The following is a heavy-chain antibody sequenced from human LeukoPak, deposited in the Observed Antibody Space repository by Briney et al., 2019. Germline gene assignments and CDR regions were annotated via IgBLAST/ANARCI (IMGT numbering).Heavy chain of an antibody. V-gene: IGHV3-21*05. CDR3: AREGAGSITMVRGVIITGGYFDY. D-gene: IGHD3-10*01. J-gene: IGHJ4*02. CDR2: ISSSSSYT. Sequence: GGSLRLSCAASGFTFSSYSMNWVRQAPGKGLEWVSYISSSSSYTNYADSVKGRFTISRDNAKNSLYLQMNTLRAEDTAVYYCAREGAGSITMVRGVIITGGYFDYWGQGTLVTVSS. CDR1: GFTFSSYS.